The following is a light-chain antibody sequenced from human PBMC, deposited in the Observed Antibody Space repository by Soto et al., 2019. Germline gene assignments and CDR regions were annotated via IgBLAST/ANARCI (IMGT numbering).Light chain of an antibody. Sequence: QSALTQPASVSGSPGQSITISCTGTSSDVGSYNLVSWYQQHPGKAPKLMIYEGSKRPSGISNHFSGSKSGNTASLTISGLQAEDEADYYCSSYVGSNTFVFGGGTKLTVL. CDR3: SSYVGSNTFV. J-gene: IGLJ2*01. CDR1: SSDVGSYNL. CDR2: EGS. V-gene: IGLV2-23*03.